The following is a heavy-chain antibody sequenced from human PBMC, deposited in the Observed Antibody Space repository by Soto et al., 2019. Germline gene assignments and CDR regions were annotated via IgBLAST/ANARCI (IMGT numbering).Heavy chain of an antibody. J-gene: IGHJ4*02. D-gene: IGHD3-10*01. Sequence: QVQLVQSGAEVKKPGASVKVSCKASGYTFTSYGISWVRQAPGQGLEWMGWISAYNVNTNYAQKLQGRVTMTTDTPTSTAYRELRSLRSDDTPVYYCARAPFLWLGEPPYWGQGPLVTVSS. V-gene: IGHV1-18*01. CDR1: GYTFTSYG. CDR3: ARAPFLWLGEPPY. CDR2: ISAYNVNT.